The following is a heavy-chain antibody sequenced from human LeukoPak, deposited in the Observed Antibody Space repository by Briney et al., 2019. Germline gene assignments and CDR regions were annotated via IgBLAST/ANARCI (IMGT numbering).Heavy chain of an antibody. V-gene: IGHV4-34*01. CDR2: INHSGST. CDR3: ARSNMVRGVRALDY. D-gene: IGHD3-10*01. CDR1: GGSFSDYY. J-gene: IGHJ4*02. Sequence: SETLSLTCAVYGGSFSDYYWSWIRQPPGKGLEWIGEINHSGSTNYNPSLKSRVTISVDTSKNQFSLKLSSVTAADTAVYYCARSNMVRGVRALDYWGQGTLVTVSS.